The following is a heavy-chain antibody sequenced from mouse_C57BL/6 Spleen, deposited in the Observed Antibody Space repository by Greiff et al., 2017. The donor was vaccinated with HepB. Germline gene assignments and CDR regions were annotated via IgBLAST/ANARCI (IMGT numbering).Heavy chain of an antibody. CDR1: GYAFTSSW. CDR3: ARSTVVEAD. D-gene: IGHD1-1*01. CDR2: IYPGDGDT. J-gene: IGHJ3*01. V-gene: IGHV1-82*01. Sequence: QVQLQQSGPELVKPGASVKISCKASGYAFTSSWMNWVKQRPGKSLEWIGRIYPGDGDTNYNGKFKGKATLTADKSSSTAYMQLSSLTSEDSAVYYCARSTVVEADWGQGTLVTVSA.